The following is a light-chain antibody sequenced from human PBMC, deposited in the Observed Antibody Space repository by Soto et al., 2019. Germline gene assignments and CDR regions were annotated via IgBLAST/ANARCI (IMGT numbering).Light chain of an antibody. CDR3: ISYTDRQSYL. J-gene: IGLJ1*01. CDR2: AVS. Sequence: QSVLTQPASVSGSPGQSITISYSGTSSDIGSYDHVAWYQQFPGKSPKLIIYAVSDRPSGVSDRFSGSKSGISASLSISGLQTEDEADYYCISYTDRQSYLFGTGTRSP. CDR1: SSDIGSYDH. V-gene: IGLV2-14*03.